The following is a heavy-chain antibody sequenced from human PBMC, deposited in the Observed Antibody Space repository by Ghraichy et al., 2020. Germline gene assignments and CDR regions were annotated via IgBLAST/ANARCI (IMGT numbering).Heavy chain of an antibody. J-gene: IGHJ6*02. D-gene: IGHD3-10*01. V-gene: IGHV3-23*01. CDR2: ISGSGGST. CDR3: AKDLGGLYYGPGSGQGLGMDV. Sequence: GGSLRLSCAASGFTFSSYAMSWVRQAPGKGLEWVSAISGSGGSTYFADSVKGRFTISRDNSKNTLYLQMNSLRAEDTAVYYCAKDLGGLYYGPGSGQGLGMDVWGQGTTVTVSS. CDR1: GFTFSSYA.